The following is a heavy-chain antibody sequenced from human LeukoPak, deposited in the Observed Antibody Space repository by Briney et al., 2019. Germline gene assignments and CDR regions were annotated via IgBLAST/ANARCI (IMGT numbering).Heavy chain of an antibody. CDR3: AKGIHLRYFDWRDAFDI. CDR1: GFTFSSYA. CDR2: ISGSGGST. V-gene: IGHV3-23*01. Sequence: GGSLRLSCAASGFTFSSYAMSWVRQAPGKGLEWVSAISGSGGSTYYADSVKGRFTISRDNSKNTLYLQMNSLRAEDTAVYYCAKGIHLRYFDWRDAFDIWGQGTMVTVSS. J-gene: IGHJ3*02. D-gene: IGHD3-9*01.